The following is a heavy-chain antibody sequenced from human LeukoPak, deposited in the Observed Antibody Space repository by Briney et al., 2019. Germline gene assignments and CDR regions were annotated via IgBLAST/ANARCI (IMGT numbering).Heavy chain of an antibody. V-gene: IGHV3-7*03. CDR2: MKQDGSVK. CDR1: GFTFINYW. D-gene: IGHD6-6*01. Sequence: GGSLRLSCAASGFTFINYWMSWVRQAPGKGLEWVSNMKQDGSVKYYVDSMKGRFTISRDNAKNSLYLQMSGLRAEDTAVYFCARIGYSSSSFDYWGQGVLVTVYS. J-gene: IGHJ4*02. CDR3: ARIGYSSSSFDY.